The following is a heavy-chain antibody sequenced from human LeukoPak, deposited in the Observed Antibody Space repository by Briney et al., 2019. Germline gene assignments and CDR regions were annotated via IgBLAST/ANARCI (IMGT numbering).Heavy chain of an antibody. V-gene: IGHV4-34*01. CDR2: INHSGST. CDR3: AKGPTYYYDSSGYSFFFQH. Sequence: SETLSLTCAVYGGSFSGYYWSWIRQPPGKGLEWIGEINHSGSTNYNPSLRSRVTISVDTSKNQFSLKLSSVTAADTAVYYCAKGPTYYYDSSGYSFFFQHWGQGTLVTVSS. CDR1: GGSFSGYY. J-gene: IGHJ1*01. D-gene: IGHD3-22*01.